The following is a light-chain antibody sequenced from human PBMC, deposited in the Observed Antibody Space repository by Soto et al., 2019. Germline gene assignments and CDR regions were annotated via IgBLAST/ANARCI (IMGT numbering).Light chain of an antibody. J-gene: IGKJ5*01. CDR1: QSVSSSY. Sequence: EIVLTQSPGTLSLSPGERATLSCRASQSVSSSYLAWYQQKPGQAPSLLIYGASRRATGIPDRFSGSGSGTDFTLTISRLEPEDFEVYYCQQYDSSQITLGQGTRLEI. CDR2: GAS. CDR3: QQYDSSQIT. V-gene: IGKV3-20*01.